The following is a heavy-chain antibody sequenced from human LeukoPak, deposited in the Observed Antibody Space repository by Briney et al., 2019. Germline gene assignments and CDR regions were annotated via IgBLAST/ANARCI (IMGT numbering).Heavy chain of an antibody. V-gene: IGHV4-59*01. CDR2: IYYSGST. J-gene: IGHJ4*02. CDR3: ARDRRFEGWPLDY. D-gene: IGHD3-16*01. Sequence: SETLSLTCTVSGGSISSYYWSWVRQPQGTGLEWIGYIYYSGSTNYNPSLKSRVTISVDTSKNQFSLKLSSVTAADTAVYYCARDRRFEGWPLDYWGQGTLVTVSS. CDR1: GGSISSYY.